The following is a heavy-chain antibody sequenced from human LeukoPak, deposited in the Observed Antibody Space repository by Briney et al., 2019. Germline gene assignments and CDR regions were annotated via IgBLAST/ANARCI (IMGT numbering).Heavy chain of an antibody. CDR1: GFAFGTYA. Sequence: GGSLRLSCAGSGFAFGTYAMSWVRQAPGMGLEWVSSISADGQVTYYADSVEGRCTVSRENSKRTLYLQLNSHRAEDTATYYCARDPYNTILYRLAHWGQGTLVTVSS. J-gene: IGHJ4*02. CDR2: ISADGQVT. CDR3: ARDPYNTILYRLAH. V-gene: IGHV3-23*01. D-gene: IGHD3-10*01.